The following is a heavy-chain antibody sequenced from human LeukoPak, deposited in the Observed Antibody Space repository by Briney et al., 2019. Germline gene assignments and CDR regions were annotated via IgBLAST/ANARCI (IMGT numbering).Heavy chain of an antibody. CDR3: ATYYLDTSARD. CDR2: INPNSGGT. CDR1: GYTFTGYY. J-gene: IGHJ4*02. D-gene: IGHD3-22*01. V-gene: IGHV1-2*06. Sequence: ASVKVSCKASGYTFTGYYMFWVRQAPGQGLEWMGRINPNSGGTNYAQKFQGRVTPTRDTSISTAYMELSRLRSDDTAVYYCATYYLDTSARDWGQGTLVTVSS.